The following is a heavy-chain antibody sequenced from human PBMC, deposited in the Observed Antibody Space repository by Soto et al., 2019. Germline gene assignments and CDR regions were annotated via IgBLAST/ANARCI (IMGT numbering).Heavy chain of an antibody. CDR1: GYTFTTYA. Sequence: ASVKVPCKASGYTFTTYAMHWVRQAPGQRLEWMGWINAENGNTKYSQKFQGRVTITRDTSASTAYMELSSLRSEDTAVYYCARDISGLLIIGVSYFCGQVTLVTV. CDR2: INAENGNT. D-gene: IGHD3-9*01. J-gene: IGHJ4*02. CDR3: ARDISGLLIIGVSYF. V-gene: IGHV1-3*01.